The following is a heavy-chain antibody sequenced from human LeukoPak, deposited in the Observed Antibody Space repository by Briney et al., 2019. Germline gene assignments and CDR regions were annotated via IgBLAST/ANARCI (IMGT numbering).Heavy chain of an antibody. CDR3: AREDSDYDYVWGSYRFDY. Sequence: GGSLRLSCAASGFTFSSHAMSWVRQAPGKGLEWVANIKQDGSEKYYVDSVKGRFTISRDNAKNSLYLQMNSLRAEDTAVYYCAREDSDYDYVWGSYRFDYWGQGTLVTVSS. CDR2: IKQDGSEK. V-gene: IGHV3-7*01. D-gene: IGHD3-16*02. J-gene: IGHJ4*02. CDR1: GFTFSSHA.